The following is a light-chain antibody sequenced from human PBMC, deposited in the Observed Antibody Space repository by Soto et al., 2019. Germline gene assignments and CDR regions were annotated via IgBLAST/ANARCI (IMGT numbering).Light chain of an antibody. CDR3: QQRTNWPIT. CDR1: ESIRTY. Sequence: EIVLTQSPATLSLSPGERATLSCRASESIRTYLAWYQQKPGQAPRLLIYDASNRATGVPARFSGSGSGTDFTLTIDSLEPEDFAAYYCQQRTNWPITFGQGTRLETK. J-gene: IGKJ5*01. CDR2: DAS. V-gene: IGKV3-11*01.